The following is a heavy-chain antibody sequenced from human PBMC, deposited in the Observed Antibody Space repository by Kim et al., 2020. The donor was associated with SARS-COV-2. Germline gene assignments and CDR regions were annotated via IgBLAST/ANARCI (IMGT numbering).Heavy chain of an antibody. CDR1: GGSFSGYY. CDR2: INHSGST. D-gene: IGHD1-26*01. CDR3: ARGKRIVGATLDY. Sequence: SETLSLTCAVYGGSFSGYYWSWIRQPPGKGLEWIGEINHSGSTNYNPSLKSRVTISVDTSKNQFSLKLSSVTAADTAVYYCARGKRIVGATLDYWGQGT. J-gene: IGHJ4*02. V-gene: IGHV4-34*01.